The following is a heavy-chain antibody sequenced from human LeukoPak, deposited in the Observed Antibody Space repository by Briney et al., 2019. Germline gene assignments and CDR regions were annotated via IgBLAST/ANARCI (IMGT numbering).Heavy chain of an antibody. CDR3: ARELWFGEQRAPNNWFDP. D-gene: IGHD3-10*01. CDR1: GFTFSSYA. V-gene: IGHV3-30*14. CDR2: ISFDGTDA. Sequence: GGSLRLSCAASGFTFSSYAIHWVRQAPGKGLEWVAVISFDGTDAFYADSVKGRFTISRDISKNTLYLQMNSLRAEDTAVYYCARELWFGEQRAPNNWFDPWGQGTLVTVSS. J-gene: IGHJ5*02.